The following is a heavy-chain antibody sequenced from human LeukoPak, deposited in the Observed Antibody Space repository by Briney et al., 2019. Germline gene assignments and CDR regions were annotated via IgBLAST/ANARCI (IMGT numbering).Heavy chain of an antibody. J-gene: IGHJ4*02. CDR2: SSGSGGST. Sequence: PGGSLRLSCAASGFTFSSYAMSWVRQAPGKGLEWLSASSGSGGSTYYADSVKGRFTISRDNSKNTLYLQMNSLRAEDTAVYYCAIGLRLPLMLPVYYFDYWGQGTLVTVSS. D-gene: IGHD2-8*01. V-gene: IGHV3-23*01. CDR3: AIGLRLPLMLPVYYFDY. CDR1: GFTFSSYA.